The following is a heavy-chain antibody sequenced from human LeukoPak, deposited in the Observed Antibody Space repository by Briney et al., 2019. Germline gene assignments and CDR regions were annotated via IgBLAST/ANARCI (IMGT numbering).Heavy chain of an antibody. J-gene: IGHJ1*01. CDR1: RFTFSNYV. D-gene: IGHD3-3*01. CDR3: VRDATYYDFWSGSHDRRESFQH. V-gene: IGHV3-7*01. CDR2: IKQEGSEK. Sequence: GGSLRLSCAASRFTFSNYVMHWGLQAPGKGLEWVSNIKQEGSEKDYVDSVKSRFTISRDNAKNSLYLQMISLRAEDTAVYSCVRDATYYDFWSGSHDRRESFQHWGQGTLVTVSS.